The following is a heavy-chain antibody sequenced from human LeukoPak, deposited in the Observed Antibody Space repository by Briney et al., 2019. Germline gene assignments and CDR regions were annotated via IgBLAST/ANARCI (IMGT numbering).Heavy chain of an antibody. V-gene: IGHV1-2*02. J-gene: IGHJ4*02. CDR3: ARVHYLRLYFFDY. Sequence: ASDKVSCKASRYTITDYYIHWVRQAPGQGLEWTGWNNPNIGRTNYAQKFHGRVTMTTHTSINTGYVELSSVTSDDPAVYFCARVHYLRLYFFDYWGQGPLVSVSS. CDR1: RYTITDYY. D-gene: IGHD3-10*01. CDR2: NNPNIGRT.